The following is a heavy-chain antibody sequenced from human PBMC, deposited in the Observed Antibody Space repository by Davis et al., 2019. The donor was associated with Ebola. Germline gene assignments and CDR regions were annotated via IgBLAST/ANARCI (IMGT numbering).Heavy chain of an antibody. D-gene: IGHD3-9*01. J-gene: IGHJ4*02. CDR3: ARDAFSLSRYDTEDH. CDR1: GFTFYRYE. V-gene: IGHV3-48*03. Sequence: GGSLRLSCAASGFTFYRYEMNWVRQAPGKGLEWVSYISGTGTSTFYADSVKGRFTISRDNARDSLYLQMDRLRVEDTAIYYCARDAFSLSRYDTEDHWGQGTLVTVSS. CDR2: ISGTGTST.